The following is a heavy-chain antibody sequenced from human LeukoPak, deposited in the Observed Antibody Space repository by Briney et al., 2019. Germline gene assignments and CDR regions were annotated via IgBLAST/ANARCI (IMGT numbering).Heavy chain of an antibody. CDR1: GYTFTSYG. Sequence: ASVKVSCKASGYTFTSYGISWVRQAPGQGLEWMGWISAYNGNTNYAQKLQGRVTMTTDTSTSTAYMELRSLRSEGTAVYYCARGQTVGSWYKTHWGQGTLVIVSS. CDR2: ISAYNGNT. CDR3: ARGQTVGSWYKTH. V-gene: IGHV1-18*01. J-gene: IGHJ4*02. D-gene: IGHD6-13*01.